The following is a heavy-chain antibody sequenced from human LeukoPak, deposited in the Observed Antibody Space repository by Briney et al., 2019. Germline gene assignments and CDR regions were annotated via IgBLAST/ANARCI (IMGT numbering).Heavy chain of an antibody. CDR3: ARDRYPGIAVAAMNWFDP. CDR1: GGSISSYY. Sequence: SETLSLTCTVSGGSISSYYWSWIRQPAGKGLEWIGRIYTSGSTNYNPSLKSRVTMSVDTSKNQFSLKLSSVTAADTAVYYCARDRYPGIAVAAMNWFDPWGQGTLVTVSS. J-gene: IGHJ5*02. CDR2: IYTSGST. V-gene: IGHV4-4*07. D-gene: IGHD6-19*01.